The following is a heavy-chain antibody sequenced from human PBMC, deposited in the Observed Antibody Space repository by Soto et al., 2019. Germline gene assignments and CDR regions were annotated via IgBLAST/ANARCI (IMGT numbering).Heavy chain of an antibody. CDR1: GYSFTDYH. J-gene: IGHJ6*02. D-gene: IGHD2-8*01. CDR2: INPKSGGT. Sequence: ASVKVSCKASGYSFTDYHIHWVRQAPGQGLEWLGRINPKSGGTSTAQKFQGWVTMTTDTSVSTASMELTRLTSDDTAIYYCARGDSTDCSNGVCSFFYNHDMDVWGQGTTVTVSS. V-gene: IGHV1-2*04. CDR3: ARGDSTDCSNGVCSFFYNHDMDV.